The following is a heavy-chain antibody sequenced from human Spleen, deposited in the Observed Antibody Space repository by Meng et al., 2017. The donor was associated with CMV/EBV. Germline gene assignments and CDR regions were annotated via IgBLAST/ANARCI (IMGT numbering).Heavy chain of an antibody. V-gene: IGHV3-30*04. CDR1: GFTFSSYA. D-gene: IGHD3-3*01. Sequence: GESLKISCAASGFTFSSYAMHWVRQAPGKGLEWVAVISYDGSNKYYADSVKGRFTISRDNAKNTLYLQMNSLRAEDTAVYYCASFGLLKGPLVYGMDVWGQGTTVTVSS. CDR2: ISYDGSNK. CDR3: ASFGLLKGPLVYGMDV. J-gene: IGHJ6*02.